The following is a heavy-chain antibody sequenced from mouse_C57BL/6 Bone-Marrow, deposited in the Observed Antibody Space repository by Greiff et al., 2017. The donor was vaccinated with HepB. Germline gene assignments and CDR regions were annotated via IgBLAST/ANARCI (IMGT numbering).Heavy chain of an antibody. V-gene: IGHV1-72*01. D-gene: IGHD2-5*01. J-gene: IGHJ2*01. CDR2: IDPNSGGT. CDR3: ARAYYSNYYFDY. CDR1: GYTFTSYW. Sequence: QVQLQQPGAELVKPGASVKLSCKASGYTFTSYWMHWVKQRPGRGLEWIGRIDPNSGGTKYNEKFKSKATLTVDKPSSTAYMQLSSLTSEASAVYYCARAYYSNYYFDYWGQGTTLTVSS.